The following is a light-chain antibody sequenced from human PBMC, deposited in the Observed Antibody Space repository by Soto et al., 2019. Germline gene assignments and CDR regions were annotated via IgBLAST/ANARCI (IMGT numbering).Light chain of an antibody. Sequence: DIHLTQSPSFLSASVGDRVTITCRPSQAVPNNMAWYQQKPGKAPKVLISGASTLHNGVPSRFSGRGSGTDFTLTISSLQPEDVATYYCQQSLSTLLTFGGGTKVEIK. J-gene: IGKJ4*01. CDR3: QQSLSTLLT. CDR2: GAS. CDR1: QAVPNN. V-gene: IGKV1-39*01.